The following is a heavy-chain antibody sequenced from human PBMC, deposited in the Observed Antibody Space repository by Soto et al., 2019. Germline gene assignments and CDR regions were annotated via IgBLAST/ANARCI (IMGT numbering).Heavy chain of an antibody. CDR1: GFTFSTFS. CDR3: ARDIEPPGLFFDY. D-gene: IGHD6-13*01. J-gene: IGHJ4*02. Sequence: GASLRLSCAASGFTFSTFSKNWVRQAPGKGLEWVSYISFSDNSIYYADSVKGRFTISRDNAKSSLYLQMNSLRAEDTAVYYCARDIEPPGLFFDYWGQGTLVTVSS. V-gene: IGHV3-48*04. CDR2: ISFSDNSI.